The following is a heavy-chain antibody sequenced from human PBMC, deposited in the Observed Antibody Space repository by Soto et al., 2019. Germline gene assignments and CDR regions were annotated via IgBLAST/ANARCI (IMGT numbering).Heavy chain of an antibody. J-gene: IGHJ4*02. CDR1: GGSISSHS. Sequence: PSETLSLTCSVSGGSISSHSWTWIRQPPGKGLEWIGYIFNTGSTNYNSNPSLKSRVTISVDTSKNHLSLKLTSVTAADTAVYYCARHGWSTSGWFDYWGRGTLVT. CDR2: IFNTGST. D-gene: IGHD6-19*01. V-gene: IGHV4-59*08. CDR3: ARHGWSTSGWFDY.